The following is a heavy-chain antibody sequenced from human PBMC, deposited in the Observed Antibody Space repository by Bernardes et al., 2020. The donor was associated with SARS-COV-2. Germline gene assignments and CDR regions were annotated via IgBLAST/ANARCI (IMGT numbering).Heavy chain of an antibody. CDR1: GFTFDDYA. V-gene: IGHV3-9*01. CDR3: AKLPSSGYDYGTYYYYGMDV. D-gene: IGHD5-12*01. Sequence: SLRLSCAASGFTFDDYAMHWVRQAPGKGLEWVSGISWNSGSIGYADSVKGRFTISRDNAKNSLYLQMNSLRAEDTALYYCAKLPSSGYDYGTYYYYGMDVWGQGTTVTVSS. CDR2: ISWNSGSI. J-gene: IGHJ6*02.